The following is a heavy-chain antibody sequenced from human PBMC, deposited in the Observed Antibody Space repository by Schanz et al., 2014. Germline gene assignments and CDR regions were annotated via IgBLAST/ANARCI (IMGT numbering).Heavy chain of an antibody. J-gene: IGHJ6*02. CDR1: AYTFTSYG. V-gene: IGHV1-18*04. CDR3: ARENTAVAGMPRVMDV. D-gene: IGHD6-19*01. Sequence: QVQLVQSGAEVKKPGASVKVSCKASAYTFTSYGISWVRQAPGQGLEWMGRVSPYSGDTNYAQMFQGRVTMTTDTSISTAYMELSRLTSDDTAVFFCARENTAVAGMPRVMDVWGQGTTVTVTS. CDR2: VSPYSGDT.